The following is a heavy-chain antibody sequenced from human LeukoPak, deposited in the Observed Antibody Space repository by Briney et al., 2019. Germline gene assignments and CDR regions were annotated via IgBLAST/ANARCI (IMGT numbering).Heavy chain of an antibody. J-gene: IGHJ4*02. CDR1: GFTFSSHA. CDR3: AKVSGSGYYYEIDY. CDR2: ISASGDST. D-gene: IGHD3-22*01. Sequence: GGTLRLSCAASGFTFSSHAMSWVRQAPGKGLEWVSAISASGDSTYYADSVKGRFTISRDNSKNTLYLQMNSLRAEDTAVYYCAKVSGSGYYYEIDYWGQGTLVTVSS. V-gene: IGHV3-23*01.